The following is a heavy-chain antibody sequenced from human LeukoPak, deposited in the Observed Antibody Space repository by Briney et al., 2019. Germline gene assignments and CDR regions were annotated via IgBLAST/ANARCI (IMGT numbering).Heavy chain of an antibody. D-gene: IGHD3-16*02. J-gene: IGHJ5*02. CDR1: GGSISSYY. V-gene: IGHV4-59*01. CDR3: ARDIESRFDP. CDR2: IYYSGST. Sequence: SETLSLTCTVSGGSISSYYWNWIRQPPGKGLEWIGYIYYSGSTNYNPSLKSRVTISVDTSKNQFSLKLSSVTAADTAVYYCARDIESRFDPWGQGTLVTVSS.